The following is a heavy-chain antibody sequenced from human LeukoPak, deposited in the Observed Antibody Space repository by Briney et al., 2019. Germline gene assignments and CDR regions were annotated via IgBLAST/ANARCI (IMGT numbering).Heavy chain of an antibody. CDR3: AKRGIVIRAVIIIGFHKEAYYFDY. V-gene: IGHV3-23*01. CDR1: GITLSNYG. CDR2: ISERGGST. Sequence: GGSLRLSCVVSGITLSNYGMSWVRQAPGKGLEWVSGISERGGSTNYADSVKGRFIISRDTSKNTVYLQMNSLRVEDTAVYFCAKRGIVIRAVIIIGFHKEAYYFDYWGQGILVTVPS. J-gene: IGHJ4*02. D-gene: IGHD3-10*01.